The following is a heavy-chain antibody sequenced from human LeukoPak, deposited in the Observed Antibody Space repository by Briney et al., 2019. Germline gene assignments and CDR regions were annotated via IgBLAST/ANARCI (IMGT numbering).Heavy chain of an antibody. CDR2: INQDGGDK. CDR3: ARPELPGWSVLFDF. CDR1: GFTISNYW. D-gene: IGHD2-15*01. Sequence: GGSLRLSCAASGFTISNYWMSWVRQAPGKGREWVANINQDGGDKYYADSVKGRFTISRDNAKNSLFLQMNSLRAEDTAVYYCARPELPGWSVLFDFWGQGTLLTVSS. V-gene: IGHV3-7*01. J-gene: IGHJ4*02.